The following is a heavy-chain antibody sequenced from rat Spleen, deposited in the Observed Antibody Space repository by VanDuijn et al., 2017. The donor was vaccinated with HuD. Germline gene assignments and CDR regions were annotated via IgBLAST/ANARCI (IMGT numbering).Heavy chain of an antibody. J-gene: IGHJ2*01. CDR1: GFTFSNYA. CDR3: ARCFDL. V-gene: IGHV5-29*01. Sequence: EVQLVESGGGLVQPGRSLKLSCVASGFTFSNYAMAWVRQAPTKGLEWVATINFDGSSTYYRDTVRGRFSISRDNAKSILYLQMDSLRSEDTATYYCARCFDLWGQGVMVTVSS. CDR2: INFDGSST.